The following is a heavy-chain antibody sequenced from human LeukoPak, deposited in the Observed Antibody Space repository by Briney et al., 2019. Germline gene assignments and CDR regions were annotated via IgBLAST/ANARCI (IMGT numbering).Heavy chain of an antibody. CDR1: GGSIRSYY. J-gene: IGHJ4*02. CDR3: ARYGSGTYSLDY. Sequence: SGTLSLTCTVSGGSIRSYYWSWIRQPPGKGLEWIGYIHYSGSTSCNPSLKSRVTISVDTSKNQFSLKLSSVTAADTAVYYCARYGSGTYSLDYWGQGTLVTVSS. CDR2: IHYSGST. V-gene: IGHV4-59*01. D-gene: IGHD3-10*01.